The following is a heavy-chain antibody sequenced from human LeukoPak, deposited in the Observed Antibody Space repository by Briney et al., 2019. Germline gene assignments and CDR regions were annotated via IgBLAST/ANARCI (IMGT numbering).Heavy chain of an antibody. CDR3: ASPRYCSGGSCQYFDY. CDR2: IIPIFGTA. Sequence: SVTVSCKASGGTFSSYAISWVRQAPGQGLEWMGGIIPIFGTANYAQKFQGRVTITADESTSTAYMELSSLRSEDTAVYYCASPRYCSGGSCQYFDYWGQGTLVTVSS. J-gene: IGHJ4*02. D-gene: IGHD2-15*01. CDR1: GGTFSSYA. V-gene: IGHV1-69*13.